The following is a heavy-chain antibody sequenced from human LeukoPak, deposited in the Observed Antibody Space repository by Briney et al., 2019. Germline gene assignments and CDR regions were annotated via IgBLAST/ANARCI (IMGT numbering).Heavy chain of an antibody. J-gene: IGHJ4*02. CDR2: IYHSGNT. CDR1: GYSISSAYS. Sequence: SETLSLTCTVFGYSISSAYSWGWIRQPPGKGLEWIGSIYHSGNTYNNSSLKSRVTISVDTSENQFSLKLSSVTAADTAVYYCASYKTYYDSSGDPFDYWGQGTLVTVSS. CDR3: ASYKTYYDSSGDPFDY. V-gene: IGHV4-38-2*02. D-gene: IGHD3-22*01.